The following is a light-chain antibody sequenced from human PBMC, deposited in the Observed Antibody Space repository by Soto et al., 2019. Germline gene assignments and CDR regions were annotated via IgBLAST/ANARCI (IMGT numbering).Light chain of an antibody. CDR3: CSDAGSSSYV. J-gene: IGLJ1*01. V-gene: IGLV2-23*02. CDR2: EVT. CDR1: SSDVWSFNF. Sequence: QSALTQPASVSGSPGQSIAISCTRPSSDVWSFNFVSWYQQHPDKAPQVLIYEVTKRPPGVSNRFSGSKSGNTASLTISGLQADDDADYYCCSDAGSSSYVFGTGTKLTVL.